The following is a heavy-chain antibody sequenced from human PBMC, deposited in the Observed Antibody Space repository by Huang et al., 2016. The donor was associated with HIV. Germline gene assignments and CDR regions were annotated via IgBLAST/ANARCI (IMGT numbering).Heavy chain of an antibody. CDR1: GFTFSSYG. D-gene: IGHD3-3*01. CDR3: ARGPIRFLAWLLNFDY. CDR2: ISYDEDNK. Sequence: QILLIESGGGVVQPGRSLRLSCAAFGFTFSSYGMHWVRQAPGKGLEWLAVISYDEDNKYYADSVRGRFTISRDNSKNTLYLQMNSLRIEDTAVYYCARGPIRFLAWLLNFDYWGQGALVTVSS. V-gene: IGHV3-30*03. J-gene: IGHJ4*02.